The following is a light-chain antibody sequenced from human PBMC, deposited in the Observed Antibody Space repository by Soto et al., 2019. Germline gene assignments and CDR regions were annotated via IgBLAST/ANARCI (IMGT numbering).Light chain of an antibody. V-gene: IGKV3-15*01. CDR1: QSVSSA. J-gene: IGKJ5*01. CDR3: QKYNNWPIT. CDR2: GAS. Sequence: EVVMTQSPATLSVSPGERATLSCRASQSVSSALAWYHQKPGQAPSLLIYGASTRATGIPGRFSGSGSGTEFTLTISSLQSEDFAVYYCQKYNNWPITFGQGTRLEIK.